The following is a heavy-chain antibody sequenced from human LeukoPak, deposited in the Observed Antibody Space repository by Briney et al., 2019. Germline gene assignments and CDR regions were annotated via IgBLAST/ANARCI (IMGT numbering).Heavy chain of an antibody. J-gene: IGHJ4*02. D-gene: IGHD1-26*01. CDR1: GGSISSYY. Sequence: PSETLSLTCTVSGGSISSYYWSWIRQPPGKGLEWIGYIYYSGSSNYNPSLESRVTISVDTSKNQFFLILSSVSAADTAVYYCARAYSGGYSYFDHWGQGTLVTVSS. CDR3: ARAYSGGYSYFDH. CDR2: IYYSGSS. V-gene: IGHV4-59*01.